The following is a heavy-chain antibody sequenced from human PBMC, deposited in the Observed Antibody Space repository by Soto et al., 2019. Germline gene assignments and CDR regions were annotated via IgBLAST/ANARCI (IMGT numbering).Heavy chain of an antibody. D-gene: IGHD2-15*01. Sequence: QLQLQESGPGLVKPSETLSLTCTVSGDSISNNSYFWGWIRQPPGKGLEWIGTIYYSGSTYYNPSLKSRVTVSVDTAKNQFSLNLTSVTAAVTAVYYCARQIRPVFYIALVVPATCLGAFDVWGQGTMVTVSS. CDR2: IYYSGST. CDR1: GDSISNNSYF. V-gene: IGHV4-39*01. CDR3: ARQIRPVFYIALVVPATCLGAFDV. J-gene: IGHJ3*01.